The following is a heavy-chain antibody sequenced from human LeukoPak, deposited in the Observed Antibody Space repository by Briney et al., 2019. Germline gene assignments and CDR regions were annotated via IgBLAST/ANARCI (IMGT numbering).Heavy chain of an antibody. Sequence: SVKVSCKASGGTFSSYAISWVRQAPGQGLEWMGGIIPIFGTANYAQKFQGRVTITRDTSASTAYMELSSLRSEDTAAYYCARIRVSWYSYGYGAFDIWGQGTMVTVSS. CDR3: ARIRVSWYSYGYGAFDI. V-gene: IGHV1-69*05. CDR1: GGTFSSYA. J-gene: IGHJ3*02. CDR2: IIPIFGTA. D-gene: IGHD5-18*01.